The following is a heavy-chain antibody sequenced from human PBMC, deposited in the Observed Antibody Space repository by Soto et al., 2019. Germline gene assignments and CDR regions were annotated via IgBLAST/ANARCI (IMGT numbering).Heavy chain of an antibody. CDR3: ARDRRDGYNFDY. J-gene: IGHJ4*02. Sequence: EVQLVESGGGLVKPGGSLRLSCAASGFTFSSYSMNWVRQAPGKGLEWVSSISSSTSYIYYADSVQGRFTISRDNAKNSLYLQMNSLRAEDTAVYYYARDRRDGYNFDYWGQGTLVTVSS. CDR1: GFTFSSYS. CDR2: ISSSTSYI. V-gene: IGHV3-21*01. D-gene: IGHD5-12*01.